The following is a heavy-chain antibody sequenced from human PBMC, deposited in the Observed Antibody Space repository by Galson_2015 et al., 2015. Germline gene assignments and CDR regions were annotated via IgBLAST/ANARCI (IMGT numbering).Heavy chain of an antibody. CDR3: AREEDTAFDY. J-gene: IGHJ4*02. V-gene: IGHV3-30-3*01. Sequence: SLRLSCAASGFTFSSYAMHWVRQAPGKGLEWVAVISYDGSNKYYADSVKGRFTISRDNSKNTLYLQMNSLRAEDTAVYYCAREEDTAFDYWGQGTLVIVSS. CDR2: ISYDGSNK. CDR1: GFTFSSYA. D-gene: IGHD5-18*01.